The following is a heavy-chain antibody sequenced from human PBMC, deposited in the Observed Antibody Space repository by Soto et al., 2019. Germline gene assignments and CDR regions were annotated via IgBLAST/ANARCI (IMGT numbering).Heavy chain of an antibody. CDR1: GGTFSSYA. CDR2: IIPIFGTA. Sequence: GASVKVSCKASGGTFSSYAISWVRQAPGQGLEWMGGIIPIFGTANYAQKFQGRVTITADESTSTAYMELSSLRSEDTAVYYCARGVYKGQQLFRTSYYYGMDVWGQGTTVTVSS. V-gene: IGHV1-69*13. CDR3: ARGVYKGQQLFRTSYYYGMDV. D-gene: IGHD6-13*01. J-gene: IGHJ6*02.